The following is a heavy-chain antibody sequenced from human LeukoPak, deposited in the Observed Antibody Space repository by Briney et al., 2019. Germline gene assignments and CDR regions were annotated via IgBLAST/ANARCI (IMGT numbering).Heavy chain of an antibody. CDR1: GDTFSRYG. CDR2: IIPIVGST. CDR3: ARHYGGLDDY. J-gene: IGHJ4*02. D-gene: IGHD4-23*01. Sequence: SVKVSCKTSGDTFSRYGISWVRQAPGQGLEWMGRIIPIVGSTNYAEKLQGRVTITADKSTSTVYMELSSLRSEDTAVYYCARHYGGLDDYWGQGTLIIVSS. V-gene: IGHV1-69*04.